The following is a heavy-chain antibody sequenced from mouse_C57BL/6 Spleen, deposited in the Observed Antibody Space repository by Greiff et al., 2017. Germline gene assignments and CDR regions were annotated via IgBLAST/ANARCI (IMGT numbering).Heavy chain of an antibody. Sequence: VQLQQSGPELVKPGDSVKISCKASGYSFTGYFMNWVMQSHGKSLEWIGRINPYNGDTFYNQKFKGKATLTVDKSSSTAHMELRSLTSEDSAVYYCAGKNKDYDGGWFAYWGQGTLVTVSA. J-gene: IGHJ3*01. V-gene: IGHV1-20*01. CDR1: GYSFTGYF. CDR3: AGKNKDYDGGWFAY. D-gene: IGHD2-4*01. CDR2: INPYNGDT.